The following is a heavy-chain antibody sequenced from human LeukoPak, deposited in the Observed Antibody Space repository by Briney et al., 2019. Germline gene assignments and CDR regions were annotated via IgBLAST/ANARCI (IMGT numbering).Heavy chain of an antibody. J-gene: IGHJ3*02. Sequence: GGSLRLSCAASGFVFSGYGMHWVRQAPGKGLEWVAFVRYDDINKYYADSVKGRFTISRDNSRNTLYLQMTSLRAEDTAVYYCAKDMLDSSGYYGAFDIWGQGTMVSVSS. CDR2: VRYDDINK. D-gene: IGHD3-22*01. CDR1: GFVFSGYG. V-gene: IGHV3-30*02. CDR3: AKDMLDSSGYYGAFDI.